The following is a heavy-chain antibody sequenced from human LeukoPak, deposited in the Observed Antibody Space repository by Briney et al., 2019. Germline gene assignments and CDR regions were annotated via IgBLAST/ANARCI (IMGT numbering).Heavy chain of an antibody. V-gene: IGHV5-51*01. CDR2: IYPGDSDT. CDR1: GYTFTDFW. J-gene: IGHJ5*02. CDR3: ARLADTTS. Sequence: GEPLKISCKGSGYTFTDFWIAWVRQMPGKGLEWMGIIYPGDSDTRYSPSFQGQVTISADKSTTTAYLQWSTLKTSDTAIYFCARLADTTSWGQGTLVTVSS. D-gene: IGHD1-26*01.